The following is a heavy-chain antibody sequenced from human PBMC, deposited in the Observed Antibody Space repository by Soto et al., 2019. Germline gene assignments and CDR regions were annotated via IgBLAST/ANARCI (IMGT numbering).Heavy chain of an antibody. J-gene: IGHJ5*02. CDR1: GFTFSTFS. CDR2: ISSSSTYI. V-gene: IGHV3-21*01. D-gene: IGHD6-19*01. CDR3: AGDSKQCVRMRRNWFDP. Sequence: EVQLVESGGGLVKPGGSLRLSCAASGFTFSTFSMNWVRQAPGKGLEWVSSISSSSTYIDYADSVKGRFTMSRDNAKNSLYLQMNSLRAEDTAVYYCAGDSKQCVRMRRNWFDPWGRGTLVTVSS.